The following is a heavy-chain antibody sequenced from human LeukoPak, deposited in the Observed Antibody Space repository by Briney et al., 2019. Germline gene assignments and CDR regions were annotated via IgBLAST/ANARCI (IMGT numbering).Heavy chain of an antibody. CDR3: ACGEFDFLNPYSYYFDY. CDR2: IDYSGST. V-gene: IGHV4-39*01. Sequence: SETLSLTCSVSGDSISSDNYNWGWIRQPPGKGLEWIGTIDYSGSTYYNASLKSRVTIFVDTSKNQFSLKLSSVTAADTAVYHCACGEFDFLNPYSYYFDYWGQGTLVIVSS. CDR1: GDSISSDNYN. J-gene: IGHJ4*02. D-gene: IGHD3-9*01.